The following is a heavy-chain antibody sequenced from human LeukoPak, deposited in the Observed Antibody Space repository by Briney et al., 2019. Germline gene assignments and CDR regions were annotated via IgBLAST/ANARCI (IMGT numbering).Heavy chain of an antibody. CDR1: GYTFTGYY. Sequence: ASVKVSCKASGYTFTGYYIHWVRQAPGQGLEWMGWFNPSSGGTHYAQKFQGGVTMTGDTSISTAYMELSRLRSDDTAVYYCARLWSLGDTFDIWGQGTMVTVSS. CDR3: ARLWSLGDTFDI. V-gene: IGHV1-2*02. D-gene: IGHD3-3*01. J-gene: IGHJ3*02. CDR2: FNPSSGGT.